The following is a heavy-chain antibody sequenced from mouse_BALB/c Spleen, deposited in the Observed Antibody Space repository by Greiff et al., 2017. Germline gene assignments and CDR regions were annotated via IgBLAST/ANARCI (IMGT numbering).Heavy chain of an antibody. CDR1: GYAFTNYL. Sequence: VQLQQSGAELVRPGTSVKVSCKASGYAFTNYLIEWVKQRPGQGLEWIGVINPGSGGTNYNEKFKGKATLTADKSSSTAYMQLSSLTSDDSAVYFCARTYYGNYEAMDYWGQGTSVTVSS. CDR2: INPGSGGT. J-gene: IGHJ4*01. D-gene: IGHD2-10*01. CDR3: ARTYYGNYEAMDY. V-gene: IGHV1-54*01.